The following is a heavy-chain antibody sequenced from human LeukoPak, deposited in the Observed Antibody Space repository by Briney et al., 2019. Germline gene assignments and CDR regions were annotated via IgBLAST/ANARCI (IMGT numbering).Heavy chain of an antibody. V-gene: IGHV4-59*01. CDR2: IYYSGST. CDR3: ARGDIVALRLDY. CDR1: GGSISSYY. J-gene: IGHJ4*02. D-gene: IGHD5-12*01. Sequence: SETLSLTCTVSGGSISSYYWSWIRQPPGKGLEWIGYIYYSGSTNYNPSLKSRVTISVDTSKNQFSLKLSSVTAADTAVYYCARGDIVALRLDYWGQGTLVTVSS.